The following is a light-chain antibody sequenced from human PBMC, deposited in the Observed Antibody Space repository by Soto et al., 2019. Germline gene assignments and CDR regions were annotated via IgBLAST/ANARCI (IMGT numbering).Light chain of an antibody. CDR3: STWDDSLNGVV. CDR2: YND. Sequence: QSVLTQPPSASGTPGQRVTISCSGSSSNIGSNAVNWYQQLPGTAPKLLIYYNDQRPSGVPDRISGSKSGTSASLAISGLQSDDEADYFCSTWDDSLNGVVFGGGTKLTVL. J-gene: IGLJ2*01. CDR1: SSNIGSNA. V-gene: IGLV1-44*01.